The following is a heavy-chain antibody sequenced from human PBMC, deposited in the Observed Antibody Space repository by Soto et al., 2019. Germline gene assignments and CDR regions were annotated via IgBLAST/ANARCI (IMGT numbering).Heavy chain of an antibody. D-gene: IGHD6-6*01. CDR2: ISYDGSNK. CDR3: AKDLTYESSSSPFFAY. V-gene: IGHV3-30*18. CDR1: GFTFSSYG. J-gene: IGHJ4*02. Sequence: PGGSLRLSCAASGFTFSSYGMHWVRQAPGKGLEWVAVISYDGSNKYYTDSVKGRFTISRDNSKNTLYLQMNSLRAEDTAVYYCAKDLTYESSSSPFFAYWGKGTRVTTSS.